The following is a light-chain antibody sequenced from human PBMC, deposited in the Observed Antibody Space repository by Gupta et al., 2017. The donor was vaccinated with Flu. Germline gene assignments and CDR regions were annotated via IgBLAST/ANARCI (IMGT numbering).Light chain of an antibody. CDR2: GAS. J-gene: IGKJ2*01. Sequence: TLSLSPGERATLSCRASQSVSSNNLAWYQQKPGQAPRLLIYGASSRDTGIPDRFSGSGSGTDFTLTISRREPEDFAVYYCQQYGSSPPNTFGQGTKLEIK. CDR1: QSVSSNN. V-gene: IGKV3-20*01. CDR3: QQYGSSPPNT.